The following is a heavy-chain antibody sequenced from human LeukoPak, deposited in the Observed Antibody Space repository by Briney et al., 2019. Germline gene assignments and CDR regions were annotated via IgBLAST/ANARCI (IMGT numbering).Heavy chain of an antibody. D-gene: IGHD1-26*01. CDR2: ISSGGSPI. CDR3: ARVPRSGNHFDY. Sequence: PGGSLRLSCAAPGFTFSSYEMNWVRQAPGKGLDWVSYISSGGSPIYADSVKGRFTISRDNAKNSLYLQMNSLRAEDTAVYYCARVPRSGNHFDYWGQGTLVTV. CDR1: GFTFSSYE. V-gene: IGHV3-48*03. J-gene: IGHJ4*02.